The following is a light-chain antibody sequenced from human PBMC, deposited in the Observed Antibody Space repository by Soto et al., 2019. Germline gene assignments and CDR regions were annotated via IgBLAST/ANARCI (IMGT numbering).Light chain of an antibody. CDR3: AAWDDSLGGPV. Sequence: QSVLTQPPSASGTPGQRVTISCSGSSSNIGSNYIYWYQQIPGTAPKIVIYTNNQRPSGVPDRFSGSKSGTSASLAISGLRSEDEAVYYCAAWDDSLGGPVFGGGTKVTVL. J-gene: IGLJ2*01. CDR1: SSNIGSNY. V-gene: IGLV1-47*02. CDR2: TNN.